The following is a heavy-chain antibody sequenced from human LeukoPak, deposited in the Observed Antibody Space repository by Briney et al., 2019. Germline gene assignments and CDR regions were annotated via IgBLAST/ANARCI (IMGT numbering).Heavy chain of an antibody. Sequence: GASVKVSCKASGGTFSSYAISWVRQAPGQGLEWMGGIIPIFGTAKYAQKFQGRVTITADESTSTAYMELSSQRSEDTAVYYCARDSGSQGSGSPDYWGQGTLVTVSS. CDR2: IIPIFGTA. D-gene: IGHD3-10*01. CDR1: GGTFSSYA. V-gene: IGHV1-69*13. CDR3: ARDSGSQGSGSPDY. J-gene: IGHJ4*02.